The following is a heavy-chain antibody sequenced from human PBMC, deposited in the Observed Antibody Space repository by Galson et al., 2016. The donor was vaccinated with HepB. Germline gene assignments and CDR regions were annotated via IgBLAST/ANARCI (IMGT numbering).Heavy chain of an antibody. CDR3: AREPGIEARPREDYYYGMDV. Sequence: LRLSCAASGFTLSTYWMHWVRQAAGKGLVWVSHINSDGSSTNYADSVQGRFTISRDNAKNTLYLQMNSLRAEDTAVYYCAREPGIEARPREDYYYGMDVWGQGTTVTVSS. CDR1: GFTLSTYW. D-gene: IGHD6-6*01. J-gene: IGHJ6*02. V-gene: IGHV3-74*01. CDR2: INSDGSST.